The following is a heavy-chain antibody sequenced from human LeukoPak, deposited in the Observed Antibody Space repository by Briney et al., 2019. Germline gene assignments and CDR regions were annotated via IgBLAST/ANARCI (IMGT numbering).Heavy chain of an antibody. J-gene: IGHJ1*01. CDR3: ARDPLPAAIEYFQH. V-gene: IGHV3-21*01. CDR1: GFTFSSYE. CDR2: ITSSSSYI. Sequence: GGSLRLSCAASGFTFSSYEMNWVRQAPGKGLEWVSSITSSSSYIYYADSVKGRFTISRDNAKNTLYLQMNSLRAEDTAVYYCARDPLPAAIEYFQHWGQGTLVTVSS. D-gene: IGHD2-2*01.